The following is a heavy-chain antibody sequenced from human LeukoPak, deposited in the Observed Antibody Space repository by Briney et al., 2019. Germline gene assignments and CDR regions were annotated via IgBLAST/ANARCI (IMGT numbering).Heavy chain of an antibody. CDR3: ASLGGSRPSY. CDR1: GGSISSYY. V-gene: IGHV4-59*12. Sequence: PSETLSLTCTFSGGSISSYYWSWIRQPPGKGLEWIGYLYYTGSTNYNPSLKSRVTISVDTSKNQFSLKLSSVTAADTAVYYCASLGGSRPSYWGQGTLVTVSS. D-gene: IGHD1-26*01. J-gene: IGHJ4*02. CDR2: LYYTGST.